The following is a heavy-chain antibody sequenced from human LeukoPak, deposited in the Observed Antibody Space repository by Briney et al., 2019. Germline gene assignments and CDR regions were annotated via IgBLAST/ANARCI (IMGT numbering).Heavy chain of an antibody. V-gene: IGHV3-23*01. D-gene: IGHD6-6*01. Sequence: QPGGSLRLSCAASGFTFSSYAMSWVRQAPGKGLEWVSAISGSGGSTYYADSVKGRFTISRDNAKNSLYLQMNSLRAEDTAVYYCARDTLAARRDFDYWGQGTLVTVSS. CDR1: GFTFSSYA. J-gene: IGHJ4*02. CDR3: ARDTLAARRDFDY. CDR2: ISGSGGST.